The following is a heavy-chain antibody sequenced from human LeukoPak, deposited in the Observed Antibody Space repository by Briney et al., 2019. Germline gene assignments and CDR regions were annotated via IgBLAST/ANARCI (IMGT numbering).Heavy chain of an antibody. J-gene: IGHJ4*02. CDR3: ARGDSSSWSLFDY. CDR1: GGXISSGYHY. CDR2: IYESGRT. V-gene: IGHV4-39*01. D-gene: IGHD6-13*01. Sequence: SETLSLTCTVSGGXISSGYHYWGWIRQPPGKGLEWIGSIYESGRTHYNPSLRSRITISVDTSKNQFSLELSSVTAADTAVYYCARGDSSSWSLFDYWGQGILVTVSS.